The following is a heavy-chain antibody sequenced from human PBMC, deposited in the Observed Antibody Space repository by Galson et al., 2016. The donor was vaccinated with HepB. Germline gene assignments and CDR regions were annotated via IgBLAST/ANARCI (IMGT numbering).Heavy chain of an antibody. CDR2: ISGNGGSI. CDR3: AVARFLEWFTFDS. V-gene: IGHV3-23*01. CDR1: GLTFSSYA. Sequence: SLRLSCAASGLTFSSYAMSWVRQTPGKGLEWVSAISGNGGSIYNADSVKGRFTISRDNSKNTLYLQMNSLRAEDTAVYYCAVARFLEWFTFDSWSQGTLVTVSS. D-gene: IGHD3-3*01. J-gene: IGHJ4*02.